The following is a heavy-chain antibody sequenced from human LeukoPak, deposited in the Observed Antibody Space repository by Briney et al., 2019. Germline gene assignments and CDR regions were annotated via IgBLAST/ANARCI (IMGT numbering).Heavy chain of an antibody. Sequence: GGSLRLSCAASRFTLSNYLMSWVRQTPGKGLEWVANIKQDGSEKFYVDSVKGRFTISRDNAKNSLFLQMNSLRAEDTAVYYCARTRFPSCTSASCGDDPFDIWGQGTTVTVS. CDR3: ARTRFPSCTSASCGDDPFDI. D-gene: IGHD2-2*01. V-gene: IGHV3-7*01. CDR1: RFTLSNYL. J-gene: IGHJ3*02. CDR2: IKQDGSEK.